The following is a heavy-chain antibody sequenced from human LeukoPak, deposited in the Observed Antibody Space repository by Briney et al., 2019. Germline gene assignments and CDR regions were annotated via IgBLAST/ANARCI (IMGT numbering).Heavy chain of an antibody. CDR3: ARDLEMATIDY. V-gene: IGHV3-21*01. D-gene: IGHD5-24*01. J-gene: IGHJ4*02. CDR2: ISSSSSYI. CDR1: GFTFSSYS. Sequence: GGSLRLSCAASGFTFSSYSMNWVRQAPGKGLEWVSSISSSSSYIYYADSVKGRFTISRDNAKNSLYLQMNSLRAEDTAVYYCARDLEMATIDYWGQGTLVTVSS.